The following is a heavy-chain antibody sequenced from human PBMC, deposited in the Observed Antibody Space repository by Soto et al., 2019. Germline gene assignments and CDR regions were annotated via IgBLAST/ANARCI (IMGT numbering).Heavy chain of an antibody. CDR2: ISYDGSNK. V-gene: IGHV3-30*18. D-gene: IGHD1-26*01. CDR3: AKDLDGSWTSPEY. CDR1: GFTFSSYG. Sequence: GGSLRLSCAASGFTFSSYGMHWVRQAPGKGLGWVAVISYDGSNKYYADSVKGRFTISRDNSKNTLYLQMNSLRAEDTAVYYCAKDLDGSWTSPEYWGQGTLVTVSS. J-gene: IGHJ4*02.